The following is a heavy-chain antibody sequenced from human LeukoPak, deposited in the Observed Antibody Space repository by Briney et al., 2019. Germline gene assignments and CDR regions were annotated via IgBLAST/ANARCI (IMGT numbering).Heavy chain of an antibody. CDR1: GGTFSSYA. CDR2: IIPIFGTA. J-gene: IGHJ6*03. CDR3: ARGDPDMGYYYYMDV. D-gene: IGHD3-16*01. V-gene: IGHV1-69*13. Sequence: ASVKVSCKASGGTFSSYAISWVRQAPGQGLEWMGGIIPIFGTANYAQKFQGRVTITADESTSTAYMELSSLGSEDTAVYYCARGDPDMGYYYYMDVWGKGTTVTVSS.